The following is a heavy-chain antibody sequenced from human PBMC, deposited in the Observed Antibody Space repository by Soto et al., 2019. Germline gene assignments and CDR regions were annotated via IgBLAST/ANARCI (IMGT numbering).Heavy chain of an antibody. V-gene: IGHV4-30-4*08. J-gene: IGHJ5*02. CDR3: ARGRGYSYGLDP. CDR1: GDSISSNNNY. Sequence: SETLALTCTVSGDSISSNNNYWSWMPQPPGEGLEWIGFISYSGTTSYSPSLKSRVAISLDTSKNQFSLSLSSVTAADTAVYYCARGRGYSYGLDPWGQGTLVTVSS. CDR2: ISYSGTT. D-gene: IGHD5-18*01.